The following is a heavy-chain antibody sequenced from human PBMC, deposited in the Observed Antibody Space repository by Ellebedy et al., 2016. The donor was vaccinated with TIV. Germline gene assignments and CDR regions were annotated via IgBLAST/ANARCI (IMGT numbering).Heavy chain of an antibody. V-gene: IGHV3-74*01. CDR1: GFTFSIYW. D-gene: IGHD1-26*01. CDR3: ARVVRPYSGSYGGAFDI. J-gene: IGHJ3*02. CDR2: IKTDGSST. Sequence: GGSLRLSXAASGFTFSIYWMHWVRRAPGKGLVWVSRIKTDGSSTGYADSVKGRFTVSRDNAKNMLYLQMNSLRGDDTAVYYCARVVRPYSGSYGGAFDIWGQGTMVTVSS.